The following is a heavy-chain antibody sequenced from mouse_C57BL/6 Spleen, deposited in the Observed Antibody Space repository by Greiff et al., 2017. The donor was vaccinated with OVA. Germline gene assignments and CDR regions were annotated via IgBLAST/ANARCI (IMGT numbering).Heavy chain of an antibody. CDR2: IYPGDGDT. Sequence: VQLQESGAELVKPGASVKISCKASGYAFSSYWMNWVKQRPGKGLEWIGQIYPGDGDTNYNGKFKGKATLTADKSSSTAYMQLSSRTSEDSAVYFCARSGIVTTEYYAMDYWGQGTSVTVSS. CDR1: GYAFSSYW. J-gene: IGHJ4*01. V-gene: IGHV1-80*01. D-gene: IGHD2-5*01. CDR3: ARSGIVTTEYYAMDY.